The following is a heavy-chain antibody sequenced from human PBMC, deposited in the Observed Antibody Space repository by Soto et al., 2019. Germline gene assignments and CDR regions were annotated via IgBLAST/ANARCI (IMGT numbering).Heavy chain of an antibody. J-gene: IGHJ3*02. V-gene: IGHV3-23*01. CDR3: AKFYYYGSGTRTMGNAFDI. Sequence: GGSLRLSCAASGFTFSSYAMSWVRQAPGKGLEWVSAISGSGGSTYYADSVKGRFTISRDNSKNTLYLQMNSLRAEDTAVYYCAKFYYYGSGTRTMGNAFDIWGQGTMVTVSS. CDR1: GFTFSSYA. CDR2: ISGSGGST. D-gene: IGHD3-10*01.